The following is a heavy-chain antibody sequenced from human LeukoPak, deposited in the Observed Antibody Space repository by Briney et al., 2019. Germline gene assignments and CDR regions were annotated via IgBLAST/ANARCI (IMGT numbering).Heavy chain of an antibody. CDR2: INHSGST. CDR3: ARQRGGYNDY. Sequence: SETLSLTCAVYGGSFSGYYWSWIRQPPGKGLEWIGEINHSGSTNYNPSLKSRVTISVDTSKNQFSLKLSSVTAADTAVYYCARQRGGYNDYWGQGTLVTVSS. V-gene: IGHV4-34*01. D-gene: IGHD5-24*01. CDR1: GGSFSGYY. J-gene: IGHJ4*02.